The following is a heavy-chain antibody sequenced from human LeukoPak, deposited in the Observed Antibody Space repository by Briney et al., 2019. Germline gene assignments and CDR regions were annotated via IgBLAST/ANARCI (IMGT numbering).Heavy chain of an antibody. J-gene: IGHJ5*02. D-gene: IGHD2-2*01. CDR2: IDPSDSYT. Sequence: GESLRIPCKGSGYSFTSYWISWVRQMPGKGLEWTGRIDPSDSYTNYSPSFQGHVTISADKSISTAYLQWSSLKASDTAMYYCARSIGYCSSTSCPNWFDPWGQGTLVTVSS. V-gene: IGHV5-10-1*01. CDR3: ARSIGYCSSTSCPNWFDP. CDR1: GYSFTSYW.